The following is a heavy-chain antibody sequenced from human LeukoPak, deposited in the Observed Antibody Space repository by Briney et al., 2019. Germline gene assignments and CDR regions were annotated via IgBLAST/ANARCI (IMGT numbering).Heavy chain of an antibody. CDR1: GYTFTSYG. V-gene: IGHV1-18*01. CDR2: ISAYNGNT. Sequence: ASVKVSCKASGYTFTSYGISWVRQAPGQGLEWMGWISAYNGNTHYAQKLQGRVTMTTDTSTSTAYMELRSLRSDDTAVYYCARDSYYGSGSRNWFDPWGQGTLVTVSS. J-gene: IGHJ5*02. CDR3: ARDSYYGSGSRNWFDP. D-gene: IGHD3-10*01.